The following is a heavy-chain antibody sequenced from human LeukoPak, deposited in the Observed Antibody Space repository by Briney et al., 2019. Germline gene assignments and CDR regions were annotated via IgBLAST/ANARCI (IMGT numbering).Heavy chain of an antibody. CDR3: AREGQYCSSSACQFDY. D-gene: IGHD2-2*01. V-gene: IGHV3-23*01. Sequence: GGSLRLSCAASGFVFDSYWMSWVRQAPGKGLEWVSDIGGRDTRINYADSVKGRFTISRDNSKNTVYLQMSSLRVEDTAIYYCAREGQYCSSSACQFDYWGQGTLVTVSS. CDR1: GFVFDSYW. J-gene: IGHJ4*02. CDR2: IGGRDTRI.